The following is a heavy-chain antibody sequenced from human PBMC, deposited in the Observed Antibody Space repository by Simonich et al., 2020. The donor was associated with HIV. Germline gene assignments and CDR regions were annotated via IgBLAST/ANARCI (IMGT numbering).Heavy chain of an antibody. Sequence: QVQLQQWGAGLLKPSETLSLTCAVYGGSFSGYYWSWIRHPQGKGLEWIGEINHSGSTNDNPSLKSRVTISVDTSKNQFSLKLSSVTAADTAVYYCARGFYQRLYYFDYWGQGTLVTVSS. J-gene: IGHJ4*02. CDR2: INHSGST. V-gene: IGHV4-34*01. D-gene: IGHD2-2*01. CDR3: ARGFYQRLYYFDY. CDR1: GGSFSGYY.